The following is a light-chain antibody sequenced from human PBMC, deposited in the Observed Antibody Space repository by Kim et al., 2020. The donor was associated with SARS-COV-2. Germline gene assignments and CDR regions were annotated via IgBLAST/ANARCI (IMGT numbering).Light chain of an antibody. V-gene: IGKV4-1*01. J-gene: IGKJ2*01. CDR1: QTVLYSSNNKNY. CDR2: WAS. CDR3: QQYYSSPVT. Sequence: RASINCQSSQTVLYSSNNKNYLAWYQQKPGQPPKLLIYWASTRESGVPDRFSGSGSGTDFTLTISSLQAEDVAVYYCQQYYSSPVTFGQGTKLDI.